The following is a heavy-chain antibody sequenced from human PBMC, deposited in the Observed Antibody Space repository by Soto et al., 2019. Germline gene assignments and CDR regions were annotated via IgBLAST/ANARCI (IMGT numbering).Heavy chain of an antibody. CDR1: GFTFSSYA. CDR2: ISYDGSNK. V-gene: IGHV3-30-3*01. J-gene: IGHJ6*02. CDR3: AREQRLYYDILTGYYGGMDV. D-gene: IGHD3-9*01. Sequence: GGSLRLSCAASGFTFSSYAMHWVRQAPGKGLEWVAVISYDGSNKYYADSVKGRFTISRDNSKNTLYLQMNSLRAEDTAVYYCAREQRLYYDILTGYYGGMDVWGQGTTVTVSS.